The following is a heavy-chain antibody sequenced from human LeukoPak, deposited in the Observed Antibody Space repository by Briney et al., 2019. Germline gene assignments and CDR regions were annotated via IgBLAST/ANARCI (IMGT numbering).Heavy chain of an antibody. J-gene: IGHJ5*02. Sequence: SETLSLTCTVSGGSISSYYWSWIRQPPGKGLEWIGEINHSGSTNYNPSLKSRVTISVDTSKNQFSLKLSSVTAADTAVYYCARSDNYVWFDPWGQGTLVTVSS. CDR1: GGSISSYY. CDR2: INHSGST. D-gene: IGHD3-10*02. V-gene: IGHV4-34*01. CDR3: ARSDNYVWFDP.